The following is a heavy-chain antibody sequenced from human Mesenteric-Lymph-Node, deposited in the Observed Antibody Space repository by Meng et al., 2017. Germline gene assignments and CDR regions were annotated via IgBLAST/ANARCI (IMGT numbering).Heavy chain of an antibody. V-gene: IGHV1-69*13. Sequence: SVKVSCKASGYTFTSYAISWVRQAPGQGLEWMGGIVPILGTPTHAQKFQGRLTIAADESSSTAYMELSSLRFDDTAVYYCATRYASGSYWYFDLWGRGTLVTVSS. D-gene: IGHD3-10*01. CDR3: ATRYASGSYWYFDL. J-gene: IGHJ2*01. CDR2: IVPILGTP. CDR1: GYTFTSYA.